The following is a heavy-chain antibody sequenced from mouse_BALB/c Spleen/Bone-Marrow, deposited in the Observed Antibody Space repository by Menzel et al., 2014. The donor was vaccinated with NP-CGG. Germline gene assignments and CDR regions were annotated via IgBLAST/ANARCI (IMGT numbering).Heavy chain of an antibody. CDR3: ASAIFDNYYDY. J-gene: IGHJ2*01. V-gene: IGHV14-3*02. D-gene: IGHD1-1*01. CDR2: IDPANGNT. CDR1: GINIKDTY. Sequence: VQLQQSGAELVRPGASVKLSCTASGINIKDTYLHWVKPRPELGLDWLGRIDPANGNTKYDPKFQGKSTITADTSSNTAYLHHSSLTSEDTAVYYCASAIFDNYYDYWGQGTTLTGSS.